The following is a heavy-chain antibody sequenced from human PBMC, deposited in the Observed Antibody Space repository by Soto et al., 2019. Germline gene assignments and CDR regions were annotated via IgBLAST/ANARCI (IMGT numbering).Heavy chain of an antibody. J-gene: IGHJ5*02. CDR1: GASINNAAYY. V-gene: IGHV4-31*03. CDR2: IHSSGST. Sequence: QMQLQESGPGLVKPSQTLSLTCTVSGASINNAAYYWSWIRQPPGKGLEWIGNIHSSGSTHYSPFLKSRIIISVDTSKNQFSLTLSSVTAADTAVYYCARDRWTLVRGLKYNWFDTWGQGTRVTVSS. D-gene: IGHD3-10*01. CDR3: ARDRWTLVRGLKYNWFDT.